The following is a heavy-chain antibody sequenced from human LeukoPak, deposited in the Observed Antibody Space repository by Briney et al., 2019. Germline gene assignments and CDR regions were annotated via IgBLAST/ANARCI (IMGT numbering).Heavy chain of an antibody. J-gene: IGHJ2*01. Sequence: ASVKVSCKASGYTFTGYYMHWVRQAPGQGLAWMGWINPNSGGTNYAQKFQGRVTMTRDTSISTAYMELSRLRSDDTAVYYCARSIYYGSGRYWYFDLWGRGTLVTVSS. CDR2: INPNSGGT. V-gene: IGHV1-2*02. CDR1: GYTFTGYY. D-gene: IGHD3-10*01. CDR3: ARSIYYGSGRYWYFDL.